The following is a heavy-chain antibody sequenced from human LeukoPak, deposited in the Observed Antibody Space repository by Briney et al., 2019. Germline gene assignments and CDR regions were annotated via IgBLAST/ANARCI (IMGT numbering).Heavy chain of an antibody. Sequence: SETLSLTCAVYGGSFSGYYWSWIRQPPGKGLEWIGEINHSGSTNYNPSLKSRVTISVDTSKNQFSLKLSSVTAADTAVYYCARGRLLWFGTRGRNRYYFDYRGQGTLVTVSS. CDR1: GGSFSGYY. CDR2: INHSGST. CDR3: ARGRLLWFGTRGRNRYYFDY. J-gene: IGHJ4*02. V-gene: IGHV4-34*01. D-gene: IGHD3-10*01.